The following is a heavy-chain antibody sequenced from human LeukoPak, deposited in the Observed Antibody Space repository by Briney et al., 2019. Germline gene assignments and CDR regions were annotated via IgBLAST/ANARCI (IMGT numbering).Heavy chain of an antibody. CDR1: GFAFSNSW. V-gene: IGHV3-7*03. J-gene: IGHJ5*02. CDR2: IKQDGSEI. CDR3: AGARFNP. Sequence: GGSLRLSCAASGFAFSNSWMSWVRQAPGKGLEWVANIKQDGSEIYYVDSVKGRFTISRDNAKNSLYLQMNSLRAEDTAVYYCAGARFNPWGQGTLVTVSS.